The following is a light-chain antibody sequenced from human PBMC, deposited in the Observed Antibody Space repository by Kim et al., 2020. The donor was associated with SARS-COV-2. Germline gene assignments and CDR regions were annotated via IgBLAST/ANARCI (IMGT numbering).Light chain of an antibody. Sequence: PGERATVSCRASQSVNNNYLAWYQQKPGQAPRRLIYGASSRATGIPDRFSGSGSETDFILTISRLDPEDFAVYYCQHYGASPLTFGGGTKLEI. CDR2: GAS. V-gene: IGKV3-20*01. CDR3: QHYGASPLT. J-gene: IGKJ4*01. CDR1: QSVNNNY.